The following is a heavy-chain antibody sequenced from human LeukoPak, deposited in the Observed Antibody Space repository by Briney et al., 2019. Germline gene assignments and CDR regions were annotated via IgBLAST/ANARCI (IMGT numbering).Heavy chain of an antibody. CDR2: INKGVTHM. D-gene: IGHD5-12*01. Sequence: NPGGSLRLSCAASQFSFSSYSFNSVRQAPGQGLEWVSSINKGVTHMYYADSMRGRFTVSRDDAKNSLYLQMDSLRAEDTAVYYCVRLRRNSDPSGYYYYYDYWGRGTLVTVSS. V-gene: IGHV3-21*01. CDR3: VRLRRNSDPSGYYYYYDY. CDR1: QFSFSSYS. J-gene: IGHJ4*02.